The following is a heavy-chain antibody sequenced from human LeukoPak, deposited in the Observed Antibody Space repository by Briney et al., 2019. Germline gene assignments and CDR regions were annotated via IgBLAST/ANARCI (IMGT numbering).Heavy chain of an antibody. CDR3: ARGDLSNSPYYFDY. V-gene: IGHV1-46*01. Sequence: ASVKVSCKASGYTFTRYYVHWVRQAPGQGLEWTGLINPSGGSTSHAQKFQGRVTMTRDTSTNTVYMELSSLKSEDTAVYYCARGDLSNSPYYFDYWGQGTPVTVSS. J-gene: IGHJ4*02. D-gene: IGHD1-1*01. CDR1: GYTFTRYY. CDR2: INPSGGST.